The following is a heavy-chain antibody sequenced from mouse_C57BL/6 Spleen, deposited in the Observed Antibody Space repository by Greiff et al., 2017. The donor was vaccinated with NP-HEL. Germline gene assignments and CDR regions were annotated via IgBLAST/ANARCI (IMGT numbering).Heavy chain of an antibody. Sequence: QVQLQQSGPGLVQPSQSLSITCTVSGFSLTSYGVHWVRPSPGQGLAWLGVIWSGGSTDYNAAFISRLSISKDNSKSQVFFKMNSLQADDTAIYYCARSTMVTTEGFAYWGQGTLVTVSA. CDR2: IWSGGST. D-gene: IGHD2-2*01. J-gene: IGHJ3*01. CDR1: GFSLTSYG. CDR3: ARSTMVTTEGFAY. V-gene: IGHV2-2*01.